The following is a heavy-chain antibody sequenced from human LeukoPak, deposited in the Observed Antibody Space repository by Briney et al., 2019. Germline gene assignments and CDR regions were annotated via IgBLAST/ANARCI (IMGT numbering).Heavy chain of an antibody. CDR3: ASYSSLDY. V-gene: IGHV3-53*01. D-gene: IGHD3-22*01. CDR1: GFTVSNNY. J-gene: IGHJ4*02. Sequence: GGSLRLSCAASGFTVSNNYMSWVRQAPGKGLEWVSLIYSGGSTYYADSVEGRFTISRDNSKNTLYLQMNSLRAEDTAVYYCASYSSLDYWGPGTLVTVSS. CDR2: IYSGGST.